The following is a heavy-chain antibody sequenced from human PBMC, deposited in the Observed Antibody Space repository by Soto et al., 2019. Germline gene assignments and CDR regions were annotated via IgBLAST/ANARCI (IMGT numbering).Heavy chain of an antibody. J-gene: IGHJ6*02. Sequence: ASVKVSCKASGGTFSSYAISWVRQAPGQGLEWMGGIIPIFGTANYAQKLQGRVTMTTDTSTSTAYMELRSLRSDDTAVYYCAGYDFWSGYGMDVWGQGTTVTVSS. CDR1: GGTFSSYA. V-gene: IGHV1-69*05. CDR2: IIPIFGTA. CDR3: AGYDFWSGYGMDV. D-gene: IGHD3-3*01.